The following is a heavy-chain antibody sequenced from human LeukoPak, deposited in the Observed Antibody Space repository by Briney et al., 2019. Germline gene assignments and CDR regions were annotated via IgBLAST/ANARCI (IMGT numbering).Heavy chain of an antibody. CDR3: ARVVLGGYNTHNWFDP. V-gene: IGHV1-2*06. J-gene: IGHJ5*02. CDR2: INPNSGGT. D-gene: IGHD5-24*01. Sequence: ASVKVSCKGSGGTFTSYAISWVRQAHGQGLEWMGRINPNSGGTNYAQKFQGRVTMTRDTSISTAYMELSRLRSDDTAVYYCARVVLGGYNTHNWFDPWGQGTLVTVSS. CDR1: GGTFTSYA.